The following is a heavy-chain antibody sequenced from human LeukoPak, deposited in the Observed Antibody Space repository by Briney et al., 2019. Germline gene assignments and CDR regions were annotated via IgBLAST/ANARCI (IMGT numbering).Heavy chain of an antibody. J-gene: IGHJ4*02. CDR2: ISAYNGNT. CDR1: GYTFTSYG. V-gene: IGHV1-18*01. Sequence: ASVKVSCKASGYTFTSYGISWVRQAPGQGLEWMGWISAYNGNTNYAQKLQGRVTMTTDTSTSTAYMELRSLRSDDTGVYYCARDSYLVLYDSSGYEGVGFDYWGQGTLVTVSS. D-gene: IGHD3-22*01. CDR3: ARDSYLVLYDSSGYEGVGFDY.